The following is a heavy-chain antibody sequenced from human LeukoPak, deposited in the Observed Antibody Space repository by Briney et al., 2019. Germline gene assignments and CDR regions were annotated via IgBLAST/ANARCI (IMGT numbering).Heavy chain of an antibody. V-gene: IGHV3-21*01. CDR1: GFTFSSYS. D-gene: IGHD6-19*01. CDR3: AREYSSGWYYFDY. J-gene: IGHJ4*02. Sequence: PGGSLRLSYAASGFTFSSYSMNWVRQAPGKGLEWVSSISSRSSHIYCADSVKGRFTISRDNAKNSLYLQMNSLRAEDTAVYYCAREYSSGWYYFDYWGQGTLATVSS. CDR2: ISSRSSHI.